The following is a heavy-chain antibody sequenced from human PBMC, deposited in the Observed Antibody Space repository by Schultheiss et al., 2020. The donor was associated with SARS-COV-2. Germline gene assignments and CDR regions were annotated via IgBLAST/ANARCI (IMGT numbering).Heavy chain of an antibody. D-gene: IGHD6-6*01. CDR1: GGSISSSSYY. Sequence: SETLSLTCTVSGGSISSSSYYWSWIRQPPGKGLEWIGYIYYSGSTNYNPSLKSRVTISVDTSKNQFSLKLSSVTAADTAVYYCARDWEYSSSPDAFDIWGQGTMVTVSS. CDR2: IYYSGST. CDR3: ARDWEYSSSPDAFDI. V-gene: IGHV4-61*01. J-gene: IGHJ3*02.